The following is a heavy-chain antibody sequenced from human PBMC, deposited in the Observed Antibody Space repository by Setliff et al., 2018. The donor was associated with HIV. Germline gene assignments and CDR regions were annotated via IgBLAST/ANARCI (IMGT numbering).Heavy chain of an antibody. Sequence: SETLSLTCTVSGVSIGSSRLYWGWIRQPPGKGLEWVASIYYSGSPNYNPSLKSRVTISVDRSKNQVSLKMSSVTAADTAVYYCARHDYYDSGGSLRGEYFQHWGQGTVVTVSS. CDR1: GVSIGSSRLY. CDR3: ARHDYYDSGGSLRGEYFQH. V-gene: IGHV4-39*01. CDR2: IYYSGSP. J-gene: IGHJ1*01. D-gene: IGHD3-22*01.